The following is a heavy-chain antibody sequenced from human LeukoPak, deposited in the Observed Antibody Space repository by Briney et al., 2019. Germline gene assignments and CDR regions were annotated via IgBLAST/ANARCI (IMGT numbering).Heavy chain of an antibody. CDR3: ARDSRPWGWELLHETESWFDP. CDR1: GFTFSSYG. CDR2: IWYDGSNK. V-gene: IGHV3-33*01. J-gene: IGHJ5*02. Sequence: PGGSLRLSCAASGFTFSSYGMHWVRQAPGKGLEWVAVIWYDGSNKYYADSVKGRFTISRDNSKNTLYLQMNSLRAEDTAVYYCARDSRPWGWELLHETESWFDPWGQGTLVTVSS. D-gene: IGHD1-26*01.